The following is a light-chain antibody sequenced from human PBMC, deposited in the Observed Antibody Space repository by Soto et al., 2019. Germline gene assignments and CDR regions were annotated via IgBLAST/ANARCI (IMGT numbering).Light chain of an antibody. CDR3: QQYGSSPRT. J-gene: IGKJ1*01. V-gene: IGKV3-20*01. CDR2: GAF. Sequence: EIVLTQSPGTLSLSPGESAPLSCRASQSVSRTYLAWYQQKPGQAPRLLIYGAFKRATGIPDRFSGSGSGTDFTLTISRMEPEEFAVYCCQQYGSSPRTVGQGTKVEI. CDR1: QSVSRTY.